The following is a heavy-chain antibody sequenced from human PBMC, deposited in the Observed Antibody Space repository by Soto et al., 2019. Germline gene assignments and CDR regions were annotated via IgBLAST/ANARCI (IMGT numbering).Heavy chain of an antibody. Sequence: EVQLLESGGGLVQPGGSLRLSCVASGFTFSSYSMSWFRQAPGKGLEWVSGFRSSGDDGTTYYADSVKGRFTISRDNSKNTLFLQMNSLRAEDTAIYSCAKKVNSGPGSQYFDYWGQGTLVTVSS. CDR1: GFTFSSYS. D-gene: IGHD3-10*01. CDR2: FRSSGDDGTT. CDR3: AKKVNSGPGSQYFDY. J-gene: IGHJ4*02. V-gene: IGHV3-23*01.